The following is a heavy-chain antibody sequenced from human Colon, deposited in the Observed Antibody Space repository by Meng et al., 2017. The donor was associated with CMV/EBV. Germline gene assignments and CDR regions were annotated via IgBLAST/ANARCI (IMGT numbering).Heavy chain of an antibody. Sequence: GESLKISCSASGFSFSNYEMHWVRQAPGKGLEWISYISGSGSTVFYADSVKGRFTVSRDNAKNSLYLQMNSLIAEDTAVYYCARDPFLVREGFDCWGQGTRVTSPQ. V-gene: IGHV3-48*03. CDR3: ARDPFLVREGFDC. D-gene: IGHD3-10*01. CDR2: ISGSGSTV. CDR1: GFSFSNYE. J-gene: IGHJ4*02.